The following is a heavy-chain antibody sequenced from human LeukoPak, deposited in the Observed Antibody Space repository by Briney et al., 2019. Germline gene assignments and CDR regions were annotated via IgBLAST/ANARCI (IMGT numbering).Heavy chain of an antibody. CDR3: ARRRDLYSGSYYPFDY. D-gene: IGHD1-26*01. J-gene: IGHJ4*02. V-gene: IGHV5-51*01. CDR1: GYSFTNYW. CDR2: IYPGDSDA. Sequence: GESLKISCKGSGYSFTNYWIGWVRQMPWKGLKWMGIIYPGDSDARYSPSFQGQVTISADKSISTAYLQWSSLKASDTAMYYCARRRDLYSGSYYPFDYWGQGTLVTVSS.